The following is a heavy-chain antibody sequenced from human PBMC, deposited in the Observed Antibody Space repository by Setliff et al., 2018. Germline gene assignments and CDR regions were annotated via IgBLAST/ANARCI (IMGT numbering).Heavy chain of an antibody. V-gene: IGHV4-61*02. CDR2: IYTSGST. D-gene: IGHD4-4*01. CDR3: ARARYNNFLNWFDP. J-gene: IGHJ5*02. CDR1: GGSISSGSYY. Sequence: PSETLSLTCTVSGGSISSGSYYWSWIRQPAGKGLEWIGRIYTSGSTNYNPSLKSRVTISVDTSKNQFSLKLSSVTAADTAVYYCARARYNNFLNWFDPWGQGTLVTVSS.